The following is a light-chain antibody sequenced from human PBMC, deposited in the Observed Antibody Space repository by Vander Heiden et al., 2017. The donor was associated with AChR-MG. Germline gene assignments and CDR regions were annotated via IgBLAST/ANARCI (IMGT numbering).Light chain of an antibody. Sequence: EIVMTQSPATLSVSPGESATLSCRASQSVSSNLAWYQQKPGQAPRLLIYRASTRATGIPARFSGSGSGTEFTLTISSLQSEDFAVYYCQQYNNWPPLTFGGGTKVEIK. V-gene: IGKV3-15*01. CDR3: QQYNNWPPLT. J-gene: IGKJ4*01. CDR2: RAS. CDR1: QSVSSN.